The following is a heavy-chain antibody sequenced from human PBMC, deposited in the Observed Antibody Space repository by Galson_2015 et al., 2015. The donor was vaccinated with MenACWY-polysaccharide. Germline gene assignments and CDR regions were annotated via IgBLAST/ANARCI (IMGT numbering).Heavy chain of an antibody. V-gene: IGHV3-7*01. CDR3: ARREYSLSVSCPYYYYYMDV. CDR1: GFIFSKYW. J-gene: IGHJ6*03. Sequence: SLRLSCAASGFIFSKYWMTWVRQSPGKGLEWVANIKGGGSGEYYVDSVKGRFTISRDNAKSLLYLQMSSLRVEDTGVYYCARREYSLSVSCPYYYYYMDVWGKGTTVTVSS. CDR2: IKGGGSGE. D-gene: IGHD6-6*01.